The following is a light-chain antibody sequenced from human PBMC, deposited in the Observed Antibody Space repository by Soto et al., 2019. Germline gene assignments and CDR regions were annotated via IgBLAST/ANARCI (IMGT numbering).Light chain of an antibody. V-gene: IGKV3-11*01. CDR1: QSVSRY. CDR2: DAT. J-gene: IGKJ3*01. Sequence: EIVLTQSPATLSLSPGERATLSCRASQSVSRYLAWYQQKPGQAPRLLIYDATERATGIPARFSGSGSGTDFTLHISSLEPEDFARYSCQQRSNWPLTFGPGTKVDI. CDR3: QQRSNWPLT.